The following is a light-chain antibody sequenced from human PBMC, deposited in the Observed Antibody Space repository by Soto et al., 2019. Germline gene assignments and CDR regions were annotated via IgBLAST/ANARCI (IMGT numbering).Light chain of an antibody. Sequence: EIVMTQSPATLSVSPGERATLSCRASQSVSSNLAWYQQKPGQAPRLLIYGASTRATGVPARFSGYGSGTEFTLTISSLQSEDFAVYHCQQYNSWPLWTFGQGTKVEIK. V-gene: IGKV3-15*01. CDR3: QQYNSWPLWT. J-gene: IGKJ1*01. CDR1: QSVSSN. CDR2: GAS.